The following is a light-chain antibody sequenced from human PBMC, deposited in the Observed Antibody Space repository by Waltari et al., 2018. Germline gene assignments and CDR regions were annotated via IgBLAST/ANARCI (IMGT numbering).Light chain of an antibody. CDR2: EDD. J-gene: IGLJ3*02. V-gene: IGLV6-57*01. CDR1: SGSIASNY. CDR3: QSYDSSDLWV. Sequence: NFMLTQPHSVSASPGKTVTISCTRSSGSIASNYVQWYQHRPGSSPTPVIFEDDQRPSGVPVRFSGSIDSSSNSASLTISGLKTEDEADYYCQSYDSSDLWVFGGGTRLTVL.